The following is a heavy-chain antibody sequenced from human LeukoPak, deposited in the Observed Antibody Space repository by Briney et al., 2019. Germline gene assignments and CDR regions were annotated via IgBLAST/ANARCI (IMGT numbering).Heavy chain of an antibody. CDR3: ARGYGVTTTFAMDV. V-gene: IGHV3-53*01. D-gene: IGHD3-16*01. J-gene: IGHJ6*02. CDR1: GFTFDDYG. Sequence: GGSLRLSCAASGFTFDDYGMNWVRQAPGKGLEWVSIIYSGGSTYYADSVKGRFTISGDNSKNTLYLQMNSLRAEDTAVYYCARGYGVTTTFAMDVWGQGTTVTVSS. CDR2: IYSGGST.